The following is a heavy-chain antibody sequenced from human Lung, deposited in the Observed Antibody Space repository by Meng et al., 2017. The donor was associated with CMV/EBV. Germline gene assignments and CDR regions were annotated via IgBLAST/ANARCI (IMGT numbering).Heavy chain of an antibody. J-gene: IGHJ4*02. CDR1: RGSINSGDYY. D-gene: IGHD3-10*01. Sequence: SETLSLXCTVSRGSINSGDYYWSWIRQSPGKGLEWIGYIYYSGDTDYNPSLRSRVTISMDTSKNQFSLELSSVTAADTAVYFCAIQSAPYYYGSGRHFPDXRRGXLVTVSS. CDR3: AIQSAPYYYGSGRHFPD. V-gene: IGHV4-30-4*01. CDR2: IYYSGDT.